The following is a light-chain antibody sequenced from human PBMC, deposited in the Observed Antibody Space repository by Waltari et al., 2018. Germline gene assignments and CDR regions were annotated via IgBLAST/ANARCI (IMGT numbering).Light chain of an antibody. Sequence: QSALAQPASVSGSPGQSITISCTGTGSDVGRYNYVSWYQQLPGKAPKVIIFDVIDRPSGVSTRFSGSKSGNTASLTISGLQAEDEADYYCGSYSGTTTYVFGTGTYVTVL. CDR3: GSYSGTTTYV. CDR2: DVI. CDR1: GSDVGRYNY. V-gene: IGLV2-14*03. J-gene: IGLJ1*01.